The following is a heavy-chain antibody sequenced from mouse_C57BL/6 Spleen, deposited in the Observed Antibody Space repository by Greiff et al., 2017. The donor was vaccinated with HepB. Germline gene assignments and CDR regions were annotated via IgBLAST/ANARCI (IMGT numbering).Heavy chain of an antibody. V-gene: IGHV1-53*01. CDR2: INPSNGGT. D-gene: IGHD2-1*01. Sequence: QVQLKQSGTELVKPGASVKLSCKASGYTFTSYWMHWVKQRPGQGLEWIGNINPSNGGTNYNEKFKSKATLTVDKSSSTAYMQLSSLTSEDSAVYYCARDLLSLYFDYWGQGTTLTVSS. CDR1: GYTFTSYW. CDR3: ARDLLSLYFDY. J-gene: IGHJ2*01.